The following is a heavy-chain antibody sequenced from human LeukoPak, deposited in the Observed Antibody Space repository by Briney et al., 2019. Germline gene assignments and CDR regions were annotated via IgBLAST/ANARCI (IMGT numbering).Heavy chain of an antibody. CDR3: ARDRAPYSSSSPLGYMDV. Sequence: PSETLSLTCTVSGGSISSYYWSWIRQPPGKGLEWIGYIYYSGSTNYNPSLKSRVTISVDTSKNQSSLKLSSVTAADTAVYYCARDRAPYSSSSPLGYMDVWGKGTTVTVSS. D-gene: IGHD6-6*01. V-gene: IGHV4-59*01. CDR1: GGSISSYY. J-gene: IGHJ6*03. CDR2: IYYSGST.